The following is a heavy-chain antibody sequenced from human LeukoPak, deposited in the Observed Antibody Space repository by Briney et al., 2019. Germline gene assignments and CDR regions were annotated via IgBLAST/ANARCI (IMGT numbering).Heavy chain of an antibody. V-gene: IGHV3-23*01. CDR3: AKRYCSSTSCYMGYFDY. D-gene: IGHD2-2*02. Sequence: GGSLRLSYAASGFTFSSYAMSWVRQAPGKGLEWVSAISGSGGSTYYADSVKGRFTISRDNSKNTLYLQMNSLRAEDTAVYYCAKRYCSSTSCYMGYFDYWGQGTLVTVSS. CDR2: ISGSGGST. J-gene: IGHJ4*02. CDR1: GFTFSSYA.